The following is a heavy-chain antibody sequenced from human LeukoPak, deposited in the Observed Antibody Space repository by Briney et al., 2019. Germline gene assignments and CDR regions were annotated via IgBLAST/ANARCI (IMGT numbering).Heavy chain of an antibody. J-gene: IGHJ4*02. CDR2: ISYDGSGK. V-gene: IGHV3-30*04. CDR1: GFTFSSYA. Sequence: GRSLRLSCAASGFTFSSYALHWVRQAPGKGLEWVALISYDGSGKYYADSVKGRFTISRDNSKNTLYLQMNSLRPEDTAVYYCARGYYYDSSGYLFDYWGQGTLVTVSS. D-gene: IGHD3-22*01. CDR3: ARGYYYDSSGYLFDY.